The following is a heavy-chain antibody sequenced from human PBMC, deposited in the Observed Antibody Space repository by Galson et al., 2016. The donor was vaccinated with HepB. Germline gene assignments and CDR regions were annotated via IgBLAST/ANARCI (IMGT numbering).Heavy chain of an antibody. V-gene: IGHV3-7*03. CDR3: ASATRGETASY. J-gene: IGHJ4*02. D-gene: IGHD2-21*02. CDR1: GFTFSNYF. CDR2: INKDGNEG. Sequence: SLRLSCAASGFTFSNYFMSWVRQAPGKGLECLANINKDGNEGYYVDSVKGRFTISRDNAKNSLYLQMNSLRAEDTAVYYCASATRGETASYWGQGTLVTVSS.